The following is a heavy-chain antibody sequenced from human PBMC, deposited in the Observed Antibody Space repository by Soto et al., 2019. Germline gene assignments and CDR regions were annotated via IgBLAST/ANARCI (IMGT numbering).Heavy chain of an antibody. CDR1: GGSISSYY. CDR3: ARVWGGAFDI. CDR2: IYSSGST. Sequence: QVQLQESGPGLVKPSETLSLTCTVSGGSISSYYWSWIRQPPGKGLEWIGYIYSSGSTNYNPSLKSRVTISVDTSKNQFSLKLSSVTAADTAVYNCARVWGGAFDIWGQGTMVTVSS. J-gene: IGHJ3*02. V-gene: IGHV4-59*01. D-gene: IGHD3-10*01.